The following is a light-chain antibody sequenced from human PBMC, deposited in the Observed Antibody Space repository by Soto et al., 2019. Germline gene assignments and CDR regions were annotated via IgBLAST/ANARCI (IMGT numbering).Light chain of an antibody. CDR1: QTVSSAY. CDR3: QQYNKSPWT. CDR2: GAS. Sequence: PGERATLSCRASQTVSSAYLAWFQQKPGQAPRLLIYGASSRATGIPDRFSGAGSGTEFTLTISRVAPEDYAVYYCQQYNKSPWTLGQGTKVDIK. V-gene: IGKV3-20*01. J-gene: IGKJ1*01.